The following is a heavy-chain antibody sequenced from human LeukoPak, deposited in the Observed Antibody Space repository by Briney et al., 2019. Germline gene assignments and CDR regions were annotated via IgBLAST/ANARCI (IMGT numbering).Heavy chain of an antibody. Sequence: GGSLRLSCAASGFTFSSYAMSWVRQAPGKGLDWVSAVNPRGVTYYPGSVKGRFTISRDNSKNTLYLQMNSLRVEDTAIYFCAKERQTGDYFTSDSWGQGALVTVSS. J-gene: IGHJ4*02. V-gene: IGHV3-23*01. CDR1: GFTFSSYA. CDR2: VNPRGVT. CDR3: AKERQTGDYFTSDS. D-gene: IGHD4-17*01.